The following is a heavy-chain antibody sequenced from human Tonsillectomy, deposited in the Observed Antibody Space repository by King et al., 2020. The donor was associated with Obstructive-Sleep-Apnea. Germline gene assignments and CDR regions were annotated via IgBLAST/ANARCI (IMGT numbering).Heavy chain of an antibody. CDR2: ISWNSGDI. CDR3: VKGKQVALPYGMDV. V-gene: IGHV3-9*01. J-gene: IGHJ6*02. Sequence: VQLVESGGGLEQAGRSLRLSCAASGFTFGDYAMHWVRQAPGKGLEWVAGISWNSGDIGYVDSVRGRFTISRDNSQRFLVLRMNGLRSEDTALYYCVKGKQVALPYGMDVWGQGTTVTVSS. CDR1: GFTFGDYA. D-gene: IGHD1-7*01.